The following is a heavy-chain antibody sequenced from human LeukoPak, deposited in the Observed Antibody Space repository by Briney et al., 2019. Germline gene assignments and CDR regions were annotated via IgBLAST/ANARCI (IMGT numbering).Heavy chain of an antibody. CDR1: GGSISSNSYY. Sequence: SETLSLTCAVSGGSISSNSYYWGWIRQPPGRGLEWIGSIYYSGSTYYNPSLKSRVTISVDTSKNQFSLKLSSVTAADTAVYYCARTRYYYNSRSYGAPYYFDYWGQGTLVTVSS. D-gene: IGHD3-10*01. J-gene: IGHJ4*02. V-gene: IGHV4-39*01. CDR3: ARTRYYYNSRSYGAPYYFDY. CDR2: IYYSGST.